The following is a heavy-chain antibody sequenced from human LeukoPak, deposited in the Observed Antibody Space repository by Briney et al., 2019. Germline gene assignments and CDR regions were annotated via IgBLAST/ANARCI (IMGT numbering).Heavy chain of an antibody. CDR3: AKSAKSSSSSWYYYYGMDV. Sequence: GGSLRLSCAASEFTFSTYRMHWVRQAPGKGLVWVSRINSDGSSTNYADSVKGRFTISRDNSKNTLYLQMNSLRAEDTAVYYCAKSAKSSSSSWYYYYGMDVWGQGTTVTVSS. CDR2: INSDGSST. J-gene: IGHJ6*02. CDR1: EFTFSTYR. V-gene: IGHV3-74*01. D-gene: IGHD6-13*01.